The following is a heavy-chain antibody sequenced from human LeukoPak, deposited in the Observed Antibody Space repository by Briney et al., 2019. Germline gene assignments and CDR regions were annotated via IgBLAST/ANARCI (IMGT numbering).Heavy chain of an antibody. J-gene: IGHJ6*03. Sequence: ASVKVSCKASGYTFTGYDMHWVRQAPGQGLEWMGWINPNSGGTNYAQKFQGRVTMTRDTSISTAYMELSRLRSDDTAVYYCARTGAPDYYYYMDVWGKGTTVTVSS. CDR1: GYTFTGYD. CDR2: INPNSGGT. V-gene: IGHV1-2*02. CDR3: ARTGAPDYYYYMDV. D-gene: IGHD7-27*01.